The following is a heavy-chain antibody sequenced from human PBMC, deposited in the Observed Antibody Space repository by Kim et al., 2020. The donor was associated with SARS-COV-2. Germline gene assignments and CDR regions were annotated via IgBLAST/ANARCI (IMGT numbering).Heavy chain of an antibody. CDR3: AKSRTYYYDSSGYYNAFDI. Sequence: GRFTISRDNSKNTLYLQMNSLRAEDTAVYYCAKSRTYYYDSSGYYNAFDIWGQGTMVTVSS. V-gene: IGHV3-23*01. D-gene: IGHD3-22*01. J-gene: IGHJ3*02.